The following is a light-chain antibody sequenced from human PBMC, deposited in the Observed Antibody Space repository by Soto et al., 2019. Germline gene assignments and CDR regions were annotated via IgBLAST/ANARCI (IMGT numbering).Light chain of an antibody. J-gene: IGKJ4*01. V-gene: IGKV3-11*01. CDR2: DVS. CDR1: QSVRSY. Sequence: EIVLSQSPATPSLSPGKRATLSCRSSQSVRSYFAWYQQKPGQAPRLLIYDVSHRATGIPARFSGSGSGTDFTLTITSLEPEDFAVYYCQQRSNFLTFGGGTKV. CDR3: QQRSNFLT.